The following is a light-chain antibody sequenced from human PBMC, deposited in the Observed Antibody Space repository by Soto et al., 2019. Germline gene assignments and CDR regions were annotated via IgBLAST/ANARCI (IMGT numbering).Light chain of an antibody. Sequence: VLTQAPDTLSVSPGERATLSCRASQGINNNVAWYQLKDGQVPRLLIYGASTRAADVPARFSGGWSGTEFTLTISSLQAEDFAEYHCQQYNNRPQTFGQGTKVEIK. CDR1: QGINNN. V-gene: IGKV3-15*01. CDR2: GAS. J-gene: IGKJ1*01. CDR3: QQYNNRPQT.